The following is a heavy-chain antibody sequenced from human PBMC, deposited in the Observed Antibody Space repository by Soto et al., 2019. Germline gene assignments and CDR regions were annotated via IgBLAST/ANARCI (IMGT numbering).Heavy chain of an antibody. CDR2: ISSSGATT. CDR3: ARMGSGYDFVL. V-gene: IGHV3-11*01. CDR1: GFSLSDYY. Sequence: GGSLRLSCAVSGFSLSDYYMSWIRQAPGKGLEWVSKISSSGATTDYADSVKGRFTISRDNAKNSLYLQMNSLRVEDMAVYYCARMGSGYDFVLWGQGTLVIVSS. D-gene: IGHD5-12*01. J-gene: IGHJ4*02.